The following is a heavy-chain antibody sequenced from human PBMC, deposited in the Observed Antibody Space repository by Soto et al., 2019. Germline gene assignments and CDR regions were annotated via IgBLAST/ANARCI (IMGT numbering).Heavy chain of an antibody. J-gene: IGHJ4*02. CDR2: VSIGGST. CDR1: GFTFSSYA. Sequence: GGSLRLSCAASGFTFSSYAMGWVRQGPGKGLEWVAVVSIGGSTHYADSVRGRFTISRDNSENTLSLQMNSLTAEDTAVYFCAKRRGAGGHFDYWGQGALVTVSS. V-gene: IGHV3-23*01. CDR3: AKRRGAGGHFDY. D-gene: IGHD2-15*01.